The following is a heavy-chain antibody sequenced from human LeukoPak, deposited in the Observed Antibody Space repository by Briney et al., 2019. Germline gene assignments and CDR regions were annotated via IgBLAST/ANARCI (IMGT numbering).Heavy chain of an antibody. CDR1: GFTSSIYA. D-gene: IGHD3-16*01. J-gene: IGHJ3*02. Sequence: GGSLRLSCSASGFTSSIYAMHWVRQAPGKGLEYLSGINNNGGTTNYADSVKGRFTISRDDFKNTLYLQMSSLRPEDTAVYYCVKTMVTFGGIIRADAFDIWGQGTMVTVSS. CDR3: VKTMVTFGGIIRADAFDI. V-gene: IGHV3-64D*06. CDR2: INNNGGTT.